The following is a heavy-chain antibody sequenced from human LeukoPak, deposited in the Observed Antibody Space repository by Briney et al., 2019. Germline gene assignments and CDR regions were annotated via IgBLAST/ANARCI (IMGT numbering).Heavy chain of an antibody. Sequence: GGSLRLSCVASGFTFSSYAMNWFRQAPGKGLEWVSVISGTGDSTYFADSVKGRFTISRGNAKNSLYLQMNSLRAEDTAVYYCAKTLAAAAGTARFDCWGQGTLVTVSS. D-gene: IGHD6-13*01. CDR3: AKTLAAAAGTARFDC. J-gene: IGHJ4*02. CDR1: GFTFSSYA. CDR2: ISGTGDST. V-gene: IGHV3-23*01.